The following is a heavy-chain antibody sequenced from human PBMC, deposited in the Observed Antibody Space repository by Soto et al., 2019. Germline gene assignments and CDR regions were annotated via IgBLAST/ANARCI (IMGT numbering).Heavy chain of an antibody. D-gene: IGHD4-17*01. J-gene: IGHJ4*02. CDR3: ARRDGDYLNYFDY. V-gene: IGHV4-39*01. CDR2: IYYSGST. Sequence: SETLSLTCTVSGGSISSSSYYWGWIRQPPGKGLEWIGSIYYSGSTYYNPSLKSRVTISVDTSKNQFSLKLSSVTAADTAVYYCARRDGDYLNYFDYWGQGTLVTVSS. CDR1: GGSISSSSYY.